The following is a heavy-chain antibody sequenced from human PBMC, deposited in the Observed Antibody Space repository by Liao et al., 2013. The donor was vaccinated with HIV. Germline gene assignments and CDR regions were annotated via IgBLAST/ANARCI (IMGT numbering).Heavy chain of an antibody. J-gene: IGHJ4*01. CDR2: IFATGGT. D-gene: IGHD3-10*01. CDR3: ARDRGGGVTDY. V-gene: IGHV4-4*07. CDR1: GGSISSYY. Sequence: QVQLQESGPGLVKPSETLSLTCTVSGGSISSYYWSWIRQPAGKGLELIGRIFATGGTDYSPSLKSRVSISLDASKNQFSLHLTSVSDADTAVYFCARDRGGGVTDYWGQGTLVIVSS.